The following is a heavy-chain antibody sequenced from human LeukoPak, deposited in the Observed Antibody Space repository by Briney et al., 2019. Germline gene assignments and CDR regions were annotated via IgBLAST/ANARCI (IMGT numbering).Heavy chain of an antibody. J-gene: IGHJ4*02. CDR1: GGSFSGYY. Sequence: PSETLSLTCAVYGGSFSGYYWSWIRQPPGKGLEWIGEINHSGSTNYNPSLKSRVTISVDTSKNQFSLKLSSVTAADTAVYYCARYKEVRGVKSGSKYYFDYWGQGTLVVVSS. V-gene: IGHV4-34*01. D-gene: IGHD3-10*01. CDR2: INHSGST. CDR3: ARYKEVRGVKSGSKYYFDY.